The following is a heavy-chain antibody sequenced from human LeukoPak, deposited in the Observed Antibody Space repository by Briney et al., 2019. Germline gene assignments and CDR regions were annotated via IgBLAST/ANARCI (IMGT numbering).Heavy chain of an antibody. CDR1: GFTFSSYG. CDR3: AKVDSSGWYSTADY. Sequence: GGSLRLSCAASGFTFSSYGVHWVRQAPGKGLEWVAFIRYDGSNKYYADSVKGRFTISRDNSKNTLYLQMNSLRAEDTAVYDCAKVDSSGWYSTADYWGQGTLVTVSS. J-gene: IGHJ4*02. D-gene: IGHD6-19*01. V-gene: IGHV3-30*02. CDR2: IRYDGSNK.